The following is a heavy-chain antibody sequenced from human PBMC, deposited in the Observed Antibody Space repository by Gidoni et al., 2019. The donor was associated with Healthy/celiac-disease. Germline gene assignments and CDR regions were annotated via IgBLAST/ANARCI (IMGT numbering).Heavy chain of an antibody. J-gene: IGHJ4*02. V-gene: IGHV3-23*01. Sequence: EVQLLESGGGLVQPGGSLRLSCAASGFTFSSYARSWVRQAPGKGMEWVSAIIGSGGSTYYADSVKGRFTISSDNSKNTRYLQMNSLRAEDTAVYYCAKDPPGGYCSGGSCYGDYWGQGTLVTVSS. CDR2: IIGSGGST. CDR3: AKDPPGGYCSGGSCYGDY. D-gene: IGHD2-15*01. CDR1: GFTFSSYA.